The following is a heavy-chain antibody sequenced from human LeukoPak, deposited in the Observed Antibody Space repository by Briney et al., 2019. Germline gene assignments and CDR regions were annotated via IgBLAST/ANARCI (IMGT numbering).Heavy chain of an antibody. D-gene: IGHD2-2*01. J-gene: IGHJ6*04. Sequence: GEALKISCEGSGYSFTSYWISGVRQIRGKVLERMWRIDPSDSYTNYSPSFQGHVTISADKSISTAYLQWSSRKASDTAMYYCARHVCSSTSCYPWGPYGMDVWGKGTTVTVSS. V-gene: IGHV5-10-1*01. CDR3: ARHVCSSTSCYPWGPYGMDV. CDR2: IDPSDSYT. CDR1: GYSFTSYW.